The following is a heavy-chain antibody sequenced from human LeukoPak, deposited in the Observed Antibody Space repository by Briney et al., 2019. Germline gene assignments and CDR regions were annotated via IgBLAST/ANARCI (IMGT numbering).Heavy chain of an antibody. J-gene: IGHJ6*02. CDR1: RYTFTSYD. CDR3: ARVVGAVAAYYYYGMDV. Sequence: ASVNVSCKASRYTFTSYDINWVRQATGQGLEWMGWMNPNSGNKGYAQKFQGRVTMTRNTSISTAYMELSSLRSEDTAVYYCARVVGAVAAYYYYGMDVWGQGTTVTVSS. D-gene: IGHD6-19*01. V-gene: IGHV1-8*01. CDR2: MNPNSGNK.